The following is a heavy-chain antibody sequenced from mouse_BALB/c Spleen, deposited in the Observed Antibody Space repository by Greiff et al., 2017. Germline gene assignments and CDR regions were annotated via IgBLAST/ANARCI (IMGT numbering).Heavy chain of an antibody. D-gene: IGHD3-1*01. CDR2: ISDGGSYT. CDR1: GFTFSDYY. CDR3: ARGSSRPRYYFDY. Sequence: EVQVVESGGGLVKPGGSLKLSCAASGFTFSDYYMYWVRQTPEKRLEWVATISDGGSYTYYPDSVKGRFTISRDTAKNNLYLQMSSLKSEDTAMYYCARGSSRPRYYFDYWGQGTTVTVSS. J-gene: IGHJ2*01. V-gene: IGHV5-4*02.